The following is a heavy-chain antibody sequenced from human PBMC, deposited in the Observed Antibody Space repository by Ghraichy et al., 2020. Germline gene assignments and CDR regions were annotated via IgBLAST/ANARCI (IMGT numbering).Heavy chain of an antibody. CDR3: TRVGQQLVQDYYYGMDV. D-gene: IGHD6-13*01. CDR2: IRSKAYGGTT. J-gene: IGHJ6*02. Sequence: GSLRLSCTASGFTFGDYAMSWFRQAPGKGLEWVGFIRSKAYGGTTEYAASVKGRFTISRNASKSIAYLQMNSLKTEDTAVYYCTRVGQQLVQDYYYGMDVWGQGTTVTVSS. CDR1: GFTFGDYA. V-gene: IGHV3-49*03.